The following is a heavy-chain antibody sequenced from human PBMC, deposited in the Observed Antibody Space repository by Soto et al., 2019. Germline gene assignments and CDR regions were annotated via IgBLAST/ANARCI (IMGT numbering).Heavy chain of an antibody. V-gene: IGHV4-34*01. D-gene: IGHD5-12*01. Sequence: SETLSLTCAVYGGSFSGYYWSWIRQPPGKGLEWIGEINHSGSTNYNPSLKIRVTISVDTSKNQFSLKLSSVTAADTAVYYCARGGNSGYAYWGQGTLVTV. J-gene: IGHJ4*02. CDR2: INHSGST. CDR1: GGSFSGYY. CDR3: ARGGNSGYAY.